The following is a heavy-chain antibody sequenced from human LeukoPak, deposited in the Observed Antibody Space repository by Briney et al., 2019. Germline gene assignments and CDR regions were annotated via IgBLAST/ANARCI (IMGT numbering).Heavy chain of an antibody. CDR3: AREGLWFGETWFDP. CDR2: INHSGST. V-gene: IGHV4-34*01. D-gene: IGHD3-10*01. J-gene: IGHJ5*02. CDR1: GGSFSGYY. Sequence: SETLSLTCAVYGGSFSGYYWSWIRQPPGKGLEWIGEINHSGSTNYNPSLKSRVTISVDTSKNQFSLKLSSVTAADTAVYYCAREGLWFGETWFDPWGQGTLVTVSS.